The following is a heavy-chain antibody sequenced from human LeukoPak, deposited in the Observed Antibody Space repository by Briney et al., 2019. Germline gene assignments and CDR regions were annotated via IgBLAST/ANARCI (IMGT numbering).Heavy chain of an antibody. D-gene: IGHD3-9*01. CDR1: GGSISSSSYY. CDR2: IYYSGST. CDR3: ARHDNVLRYFDWLLPYYFDY. Sequence: PSETLSLTCTVSGGSISSSSYYLGWIRQPPGKGLEWIVSIYYSGSTYYNPSLKSRVTISVDTSKNQFSLKLSSVTAADTAVYYCARHDNVLRYFDWLLPYYFDYWGQGTLVTVSS. J-gene: IGHJ4*02. V-gene: IGHV4-39*01.